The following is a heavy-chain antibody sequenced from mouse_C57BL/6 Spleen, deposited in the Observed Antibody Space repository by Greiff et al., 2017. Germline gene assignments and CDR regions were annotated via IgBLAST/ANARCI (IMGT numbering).Heavy chain of an antibody. D-gene: IGHD2-4*01. Sequence: VQLQQPGTELVKPGASVKLSCKASGYTFTSYWMHWVKQRPGQGLEWIGNINPSNGGTNYTEKFKSKATLTVEKSSSTAYMQLSSLTSEDSAVYYCARAPLYYDYDWYFDVWGTGTTVTVSS. J-gene: IGHJ1*03. CDR2: INPSNGGT. V-gene: IGHV1-53*01. CDR1: GYTFTSYW. CDR3: ARAPLYYDYDWYFDV.